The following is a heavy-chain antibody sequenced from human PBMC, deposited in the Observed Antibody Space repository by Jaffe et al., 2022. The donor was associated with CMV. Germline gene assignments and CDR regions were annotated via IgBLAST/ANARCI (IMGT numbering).Heavy chain of an antibody. Sequence: QLQLQESGPGLVKPSETLSLTCTVSGGSISSSSYYWGWIRQPPGKGLEWIGSIYYSGSTYYNPSLKSRVTISVDTSKNQFSLKLSSVTAADTAVYYCARLSYDCTNGVCYSTATYWYFDLWGRGTLVTVSS. CDR2: IYYSGST. V-gene: IGHV4-39*01. D-gene: IGHD2-8*01. CDR3: ARLSYDCTNGVCYSTATYWYFDL. CDR1: GGSISSSSYY. J-gene: IGHJ2*01.